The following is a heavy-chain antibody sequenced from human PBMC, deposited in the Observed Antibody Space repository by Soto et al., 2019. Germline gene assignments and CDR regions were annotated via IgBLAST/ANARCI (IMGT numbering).Heavy chain of an antibody. CDR1: GFTVNSKY. D-gene: IGHD3-22*01. CDR2: IYSSGST. V-gene: IGHV3-53*01. CDR3: AKVALAGYYDSSGYRGAFDI. Sequence: PWGSLRLSCAASGFTVNSKYMSGVRQAPGKGLEWVSVIYSSGSTYYADSVKDRLTISRDNSKNTLYLQMNSLRAEDTAVYYCAKVALAGYYDSSGYRGAFDIWGQGTMVTVSS. J-gene: IGHJ3*02.